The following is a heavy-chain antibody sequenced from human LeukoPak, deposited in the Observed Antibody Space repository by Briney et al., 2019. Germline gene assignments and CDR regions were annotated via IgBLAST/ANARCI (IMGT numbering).Heavy chain of an antibody. CDR3: ARSGRGTYYYLDL. CDR1: SYSFTRYG. D-gene: IGHD1-26*01. J-gene: IGHJ4*02. V-gene: IGHV1-18*01. Sequence: ASVKVSCEASSYSFTRYGISWVRQAPGQGLEWMGWISGYNGNTNYAQKFQGRVSMTADTSTSTAYMELRSLRSDDTAIYYCARSGRGTYYYLDLWGQGTLVTVSS. CDR2: ISGYNGNT.